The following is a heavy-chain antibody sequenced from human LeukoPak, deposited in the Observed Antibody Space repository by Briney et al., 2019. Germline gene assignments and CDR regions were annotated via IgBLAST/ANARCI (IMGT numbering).Heavy chain of an antibody. CDR1: GLTFSDAW. Sequence: GESLRLSCVLSGLTFSDAWMSWVRQAPGKGLEWVGRIKSKTDGGTTDYAAPVKGRFTISRDDSKNTLYLQMNSLKTEDTAVYYCTGGYSSSRPNDYWGQGTLVTVSS. V-gene: IGHV3-15*01. D-gene: IGHD6-13*01. CDR2: IKSKTDGGTT. J-gene: IGHJ4*02. CDR3: TGGYSSSRPNDY.